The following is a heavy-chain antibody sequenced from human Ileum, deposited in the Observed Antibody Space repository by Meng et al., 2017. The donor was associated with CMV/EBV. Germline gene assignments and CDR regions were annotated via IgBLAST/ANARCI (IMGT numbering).Heavy chain of an antibody. J-gene: IGHJ4*02. CDR1: SGSLGCGDYY. Sequence: LVDPSETLTLSCTISSGSLGCGDYYWRWIRQPAGKGLEWIGRIPISGATNYNPSPKSRVTMSVDTSKNQFSLKVRSVTAADTAVYYCAREMSRTGFFDYWGQGNLVTVSS. CDR3: AREMSRTGFFDY. V-gene: IGHV4-61*02. D-gene: IGHD1-1*01. CDR2: IPISGAT.